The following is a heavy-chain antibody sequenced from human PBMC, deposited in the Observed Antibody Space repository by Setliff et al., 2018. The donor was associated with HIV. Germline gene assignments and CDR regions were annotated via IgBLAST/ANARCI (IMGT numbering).Heavy chain of an antibody. D-gene: IGHD3-16*01. V-gene: IGHV5-51*01. Sequence: GESLKISCKGSGYFFLDSWIGWVRQMPGKGLEWVAIIYPGDSETRYSPSFEGQVTISVDRSINTAYLQWSSLKASDTAIYYCTRHGFERKSPYNWFDSWGQGTLVTVSS. CDR2: IYPGDSET. CDR3: TRHGFERKSPYNWFDS. J-gene: IGHJ5*01. CDR1: GYFFLDSW.